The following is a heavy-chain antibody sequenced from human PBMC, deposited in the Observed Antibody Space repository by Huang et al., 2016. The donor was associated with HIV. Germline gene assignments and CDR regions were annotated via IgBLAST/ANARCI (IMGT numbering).Heavy chain of an antibody. CDR2: IIPIFGTP. Sequence: QVQLVQSGAAVKKPGSSVKVSCKVSGGTFNNAISWVRQASGQGRDGKGGIIPIFGTPNYGRKFQGRVTITADESTSIAYMELSSLRSEDTAVYYCARGAPDLDSHLDHWGQGTLVTVSS. D-gene: IGHD3-3*01. CDR1: GGTFNNA. V-gene: IGHV1-69*13. J-gene: IGHJ4*02. CDR3: ARGAPDLDSHLDH.